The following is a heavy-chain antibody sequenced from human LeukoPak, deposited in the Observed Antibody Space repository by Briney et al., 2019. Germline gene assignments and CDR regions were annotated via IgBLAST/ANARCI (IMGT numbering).Heavy chain of an antibody. D-gene: IGHD2-15*01. J-gene: IGHJ6*03. Sequence: ASVKVSCKSSGYTFTSYAMNWVRQAPGQGLEWMGWISTNTGNPRYAQGFTGRFVFSLDTSVSTAYLQISSLKAEDTAVYYCARKSVAATSRDIVYQYSYMDVWGKGTTVTVSS. CDR3: ARKSVAATSRDIVYQYSYMDV. CDR2: ISTNTGNP. CDR1: GYTFTSYA. V-gene: IGHV7-4-1*02.